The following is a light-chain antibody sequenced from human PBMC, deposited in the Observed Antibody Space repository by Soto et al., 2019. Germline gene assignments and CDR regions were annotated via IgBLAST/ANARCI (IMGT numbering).Light chain of an antibody. CDR2: GAS. CDR3: QQRSGWPPWT. Sequence: VLTQDPLTLPMPQRARPTLSCRARAYVRTFVDWYQQKPGKAPRLLIYGASTREPDVPDRFSGRGSGAVSPPISSLEPEEFFVEYCQQRSGWPPWTSGQGTKVDI. J-gene: IGKJ1*01. CDR1: AYVRTF. V-gene: IGKV3-11*01.